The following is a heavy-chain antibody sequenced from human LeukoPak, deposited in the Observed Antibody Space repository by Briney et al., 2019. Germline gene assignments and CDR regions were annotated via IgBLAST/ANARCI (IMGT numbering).Heavy chain of an antibody. J-gene: IGHJ3*02. CDR1: RGSITSYY. Sequence: PSETLSLTCTVSRGSITSYYWSWIRQPPGKGLEWIGYIYYSGSTNYNPSLKSRVTISVDTSKNEFSLKMSSVTAADTAVYYCARTITPDAFDIWGQGTMVTVSS. CDR2: IYYSGST. D-gene: IGHD1-14*01. CDR3: ARTITPDAFDI. V-gene: IGHV4-59*01.